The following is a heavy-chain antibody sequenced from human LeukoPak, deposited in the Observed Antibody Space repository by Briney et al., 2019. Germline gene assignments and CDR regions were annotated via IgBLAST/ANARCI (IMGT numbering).Heavy chain of an antibody. V-gene: IGHV4-38-2*02. Sequence: SETLSLTCAVSGYSISSGYQWAWIRQPPGKTLEWIGSIYHSGSAHYNPSLKSRVTISVDRSNNQFSLRLSSVTAADTAVYYCARDPRWLTPDCTSTSCYENYFDPWAREPWSPSPQ. D-gene: IGHD2-2*01. CDR3: ARDPRWLTPDCTSTSCYENYFDP. J-gene: IGHJ5*02. CDR1: GYSISSGYQ. CDR2: IYHSGSA.